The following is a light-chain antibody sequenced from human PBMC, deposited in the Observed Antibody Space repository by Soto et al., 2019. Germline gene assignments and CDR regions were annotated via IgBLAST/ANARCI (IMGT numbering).Light chain of an antibody. V-gene: IGKV3-20*01. CDR2: GAS. CDR3: QQYSKWPIT. J-gene: IGKJ5*01. Sequence: RAPLSCRTSQSVSSSYLAWYQQKPGQAPRLLIYGASSRATGIPDRFSGSGSGTDFTLTIIRLQSEDFAVYYCQQYSKWPITFGQGTRLEIK. CDR1: QSVSSSY.